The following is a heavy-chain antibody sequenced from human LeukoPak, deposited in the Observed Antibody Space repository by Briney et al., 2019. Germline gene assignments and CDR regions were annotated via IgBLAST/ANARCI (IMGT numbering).Heavy chain of an antibody. CDR2: ISGSGGST. Sequence: GGSLRLSCAASGFTFGGYAMSWVRQAPGKGLEWVSAISGSGGSTYYADSVKGRFTISRDNSKNTLYLQMNSLRAEDTAVYYCARLPFYYYYYYMDVWGKGTTVTVSS. J-gene: IGHJ6*03. V-gene: IGHV3-23*01. CDR3: ARLPFYYYYYYMDV. D-gene: IGHD2-15*01. CDR1: GFTFGGYA.